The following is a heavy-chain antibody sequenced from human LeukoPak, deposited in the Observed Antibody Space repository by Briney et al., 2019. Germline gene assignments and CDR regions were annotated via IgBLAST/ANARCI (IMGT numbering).Heavy chain of an antibody. CDR2: TYYRSKWYN. J-gene: IGHJ3*02. D-gene: IGHD3-22*01. V-gene: IGHV6-1*01. Sequence: SQTLSLTCAISGYSVTSNTIAWNWNSQSPSRDLEWLGRTYYRSKWYNDYAVSVKTRITINPNNSKHQFSLQLNSVTPEDTAVYYCARVGYDSSGYCRDAFDIWGQGTMVTVSS. CDR1: GYSVTSNTIA. CDR3: ARVGYDSSGYCRDAFDI.